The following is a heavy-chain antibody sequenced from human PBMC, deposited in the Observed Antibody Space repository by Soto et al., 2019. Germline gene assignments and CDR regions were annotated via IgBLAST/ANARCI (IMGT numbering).Heavy chain of an antibody. J-gene: IGHJ4*02. Sequence: EVQLAESGGGMVQPGGSLRLSCVASGFTFSSYDMHWVRQAPGKGLEYVSSISSNGGTTYYGNSVKGRFTISRDNSKNPLYLPMGSLRAEDMAVYYCVRRVSGTYDYWGQGTLVTVSS. CDR1: GFTFSSYD. V-gene: IGHV3-64*01. CDR2: ISSNGGTT. D-gene: IGHD3-10*01. CDR3: VRRVSGTYDY.